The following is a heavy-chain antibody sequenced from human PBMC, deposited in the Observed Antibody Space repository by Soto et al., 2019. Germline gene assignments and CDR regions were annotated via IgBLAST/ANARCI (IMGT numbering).Heavy chain of an antibody. J-gene: IGHJ4*02. CDR1: GFTFSNYA. V-gene: IGHV3-30-3*01. Sequence: QVQLVESGGGVVQPGRSLRLSCAASGFTFSNYAIHWVRQAPGKGLEWVALLSYDGNNIHYADSVKGRFTVSRDNSKNTLFLHMNSLRAEDTALYYCARGPIGDAAMVTNYFDYWGQGTLVTVSS. D-gene: IGHD5-18*01. CDR3: ARGPIGDAAMVTNYFDY. CDR2: LSYDGNNI.